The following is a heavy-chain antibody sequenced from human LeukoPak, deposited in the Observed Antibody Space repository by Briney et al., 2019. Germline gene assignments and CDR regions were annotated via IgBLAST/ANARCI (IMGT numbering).Heavy chain of an antibody. CDR3: ARGRRGSGSMDV. D-gene: IGHD3-10*01. J-gene: IGHJ6*02. CDR1: GGSISSYY. CDR2: IYYSGST. Sequence: SETLSLTCTVSGGSISSYYWSWIRQPPGKGLEWIGYIYYSGSTNYNPSLKSRVTISVDTSKNQFSLKLSSVTAADTAVYYCARGRRGSGSMDVWGQGTTVTVSS. V-gene: IGHV4-59*01.